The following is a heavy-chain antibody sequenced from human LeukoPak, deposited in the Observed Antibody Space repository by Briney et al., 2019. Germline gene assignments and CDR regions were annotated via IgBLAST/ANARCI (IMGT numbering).Heavy chain of an antibody. CDR2: INPSGGST. Sequence: GASVKVSCKASGYTLTGYYIHWVRQAPGQGLEWMGIINPSGGSTSHAQKFQGRVTMTRDTSTSTVYMDLSGLTSEDSAVYYCASQGDRYYDSSGYYNYFDYWGQGTLVTVSS. CDR1: GYTLTGYY. D-gene: IGHD3-22*01. J-gene: IGHJ4*02. CDR3: ASQGDRYYDSSGYYNYFDY. V-gene: IGHV1-46*01.